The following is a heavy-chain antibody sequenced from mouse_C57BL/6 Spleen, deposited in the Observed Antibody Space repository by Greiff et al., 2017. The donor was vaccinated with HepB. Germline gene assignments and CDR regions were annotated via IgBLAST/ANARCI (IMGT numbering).Heavy chain of an antibody. CDR1: GYTFTSYW. V-gene: IGHV1-50*01. J-gene: IGHJ2*01. Sequence: QVQLQQPGAELVKPGASVKLSCKASGYTFTSYWMQWVKQRPGQGPEWIGEIDPSDSYTNYNQKFKGKATLTVDTSSSTAYMQLSSLTSEDSAVYYCAREGFYWGQGTTLTVSS. CDR2: IDPSDSYT. CDR3: AREGFY.